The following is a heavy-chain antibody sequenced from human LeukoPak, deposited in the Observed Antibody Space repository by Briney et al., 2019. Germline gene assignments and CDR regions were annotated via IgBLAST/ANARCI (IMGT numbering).Heavy chain of an antibody. CDR1: GFTFSSYW. D-gene: IGHD3-3*01. J-gene: IGHJ5*02. Sequence: EGSLRLSSAASGFTFSSYWMSWVRQAAGKGLAWVDNIKQVGREKYYEDSVKGRFTISRDNAKTSLHLLMNSLRAEDTAVYYCARVRGVPDGKVSSDWFDPWGQGTLVTVSS. CDR2: IKQVGREK. V-gene: IGHV3-7*01. CDR3: ARVRGVPDGKVSSDWFDP.